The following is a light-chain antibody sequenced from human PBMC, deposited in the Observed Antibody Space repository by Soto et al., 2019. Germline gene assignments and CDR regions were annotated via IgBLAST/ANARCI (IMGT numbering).Light chain of an antibody. Sequence: EIVLTQSPGILSLSPGERASLSCGASQSISSSFLAWYQQKPGQAPRLLIYGASNRATGIPDRFSGSGSGTEFTLTISSLQPEDFATYYCQQLNSYPPLFGPGTKVDIK. CDR2: GAS. CDR3: QQLNSYPPL. CDR1: QSISSSF. J-gene: IGKJ3*01. V-gene: IGKV3-20*01.